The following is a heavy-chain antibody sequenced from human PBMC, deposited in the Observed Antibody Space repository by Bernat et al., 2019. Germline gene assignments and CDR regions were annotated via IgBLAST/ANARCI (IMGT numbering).Heavy chain of an antibody. CDR2: IWCGGSNK. CDR1: GFTFSSYG. D-gene: IGHD3-16*01. CDR3: ARELAGYVYYYYGMDV. Sequence: QVQLVESGGGVVQPGRSLRLSCAASGFTFSSYGMHWVRQAPGKGLEWVAVIWCGGSNKYYADSVEGRFTISRDNSKNTLYLQMNSLRAEDTAVYYCARELAGYVYYYYGMDVWGQGTTVTVSS. V-gene: IGHV3-33*01. J-gene: IGHJ6*02.